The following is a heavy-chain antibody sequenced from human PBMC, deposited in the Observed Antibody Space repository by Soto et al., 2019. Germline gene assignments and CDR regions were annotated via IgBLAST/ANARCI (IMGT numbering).Heavy chain of an antibody. D-gene: IGHD2-2*01. CDR3: ARHEMGYCSSTSCPGWFDP. Sequence: GESLKISCKGSGYSFTSYWIGWVRQMPGKGLEWMGIIYTGDSDTRYSPSFPGQVTISADKSISTAYLQWSSRKASDTAMYYYARHEMGYCSSTSCPGWFDPWGQGTLVTVSS. J-gene: IGHJ5*02. CDR2: IYTGDSDT. CDR1: GYSFTSYW. V-gene: IGHV5-51*01.